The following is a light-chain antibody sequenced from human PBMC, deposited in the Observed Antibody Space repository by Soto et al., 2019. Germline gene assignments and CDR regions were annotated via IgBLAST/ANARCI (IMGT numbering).Light chain of an antibody. CDR1: SSDVGRYNT. Sequence: QSVLTQPASVSGSPGQTITISCTGTSSDVGRYNTVSWYQHHPGKAPKLIIYEVTHRPAGISDRFSASKSGNTASLTISGLQAEDEADYYCNSLRVNHLYVFGSGTKVIVL. V-gene: IGLV2-14*01. J-gene: IGLJ1*01. CDR3: NSLRVNHLYV. CDR2: EVT.